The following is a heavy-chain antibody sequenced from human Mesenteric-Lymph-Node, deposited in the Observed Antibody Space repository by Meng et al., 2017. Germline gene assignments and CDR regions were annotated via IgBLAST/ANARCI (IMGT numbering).Heavy chain of an antibody. D-gene: IGHD1-26*01. CDR1: GFTFNTYV. CDR2: ITAGGHVT. CDR3: AKDRIVGPISDAFDI. Sequence: GESLKISCAASGFTFNTYVMAWVRQAPGSGLEWVSSITAGGHVTYYADSVKGRFIISRDNSKNTLSLEVNSPRVEDTALYYCAKDRIVGPISDAFDIWGQGAMVTVSS. V-gene: IGHV3-23*01. J-gene: IGHJ3*02.